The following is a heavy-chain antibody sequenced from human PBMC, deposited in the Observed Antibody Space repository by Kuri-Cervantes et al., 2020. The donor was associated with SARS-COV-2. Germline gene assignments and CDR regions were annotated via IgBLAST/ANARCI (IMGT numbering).Heavy chain of an antibody. J-gene: IGHJ4*02. CDR3: ARQGTTYLDY. CDR2: ISTYNGNA. V-gene: IGHV1-18*01. Sequence: ASVKVSCKASGYTFSSRGFTWVRQVPGQGLEWVGYISTYNGNANYAQNFQGRVTMTTDTPTKTGHMELRRLQPDDTAIYYCARQGTTYLDYWGQGTMVTVSS. CDR1: GYTFSSRG. D-gene: IGHD1-14*01.